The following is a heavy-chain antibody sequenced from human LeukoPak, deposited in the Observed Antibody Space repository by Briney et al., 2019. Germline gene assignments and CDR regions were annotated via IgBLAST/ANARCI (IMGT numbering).Heavy chain of an antibody. V-gene: IGHV3-21*01. Sequence: GGSLRLSCAASGFTFSSNSMNWVRQAPGKGLEWVSSISSSSSYIYYADSVKGRFTISRDNAKNSLYLQMNSLRAEDTAVYYCARGLIEYPGAAFDIWGQGTMVTVSS. D-gene: IGHD2-8*01. CDR2: ISSSSSYI. CDR1: GFTFSSNS. CDR3: ARGLIEYPGAAFDI. J-gene: IGHJ3*02.